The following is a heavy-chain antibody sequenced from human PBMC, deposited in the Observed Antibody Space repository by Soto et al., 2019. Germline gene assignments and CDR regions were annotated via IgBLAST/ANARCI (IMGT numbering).Heavy chain of an antibody. CDR2: INAGNGNT. CDR1: GYTLTSYA. CDR3: ARGGVFFFAAPTNPFDY. Sequence: ASVKVSCKASGYTLTSYAMNLVRQAPGQRLEWMGWINAGNGNTKYSQKFQGRVTMTRNTSISTAYMELSSLRSEDTAVYYCARGGVFFFAAPTNPFDYWGQGTLVTVSS. D-gene: IGHD3-10*01. V-gene: IGHV1-3*01. J-gene: IGHJ4*02.